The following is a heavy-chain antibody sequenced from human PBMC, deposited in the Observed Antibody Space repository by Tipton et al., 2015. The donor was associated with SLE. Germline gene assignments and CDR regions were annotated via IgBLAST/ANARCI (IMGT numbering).Heavy chain of an antibody. CDR3: AREWELLPRGYGMDV. J-gene: IGHJ6*02. V-gene: IGHV4-4*07. D-gene: IGHD1-26*01. Sequence: TLSLTCTVSGGSISSHYWSWIRQPAGKGLEWIGRIYTSGSTNYNPSLTSRVTMSVDTSKNQFSLKLSSVTAADTAVYYCAREWELLPRGYGMDVWGQGTTVTVSS. CDR1: GGSISSHY. CDR2: IYTSGST.